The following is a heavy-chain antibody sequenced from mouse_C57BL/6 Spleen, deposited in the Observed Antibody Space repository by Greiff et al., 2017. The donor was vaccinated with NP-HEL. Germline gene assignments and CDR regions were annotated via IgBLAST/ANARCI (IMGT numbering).Heavy chain of an antibody. Sequence: EVKVVESGGGLVKPGGSLKLSCAASGFTFSSYAMSWVRQTPEKRLEWVATISDGGSYTYYPDNVKGRFTISRDNAKNNLYLQMSHLKSEDTAMYYCARGYSNFLYYYAMDYWGQGTSVTVSS. CDR3: ARGYSNFLYYYAMDY. CDR1: GFTFSSYA. CDR2: ISDGGSYT. J-gene: IGHJ4*01. D-gene: IGHD2-5*01. V-gene: IGHV5-4*03.